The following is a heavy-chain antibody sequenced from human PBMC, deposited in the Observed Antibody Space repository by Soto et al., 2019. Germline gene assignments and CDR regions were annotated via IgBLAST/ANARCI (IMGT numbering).Heavy chain of an antibody. CDR1: GFTFDDNA. D-gene: IGHD6-6*01. CDR3: AGGPYSSSSGRDYFYC. Sequence: EVQLVESGGGLVQPGRSLRLSCAASGFTFDDNAMHWVRQAPGKGLEWVSGISWNSGSIGYAGSVKGRFTISRDNAKNSLYLQMHSLSPEDTALYYCAGGPYSSSSGRDYFYCWVQETLVTVSS. CDR2: ISWNSGSI. J-gene: IGHJ4*02. V-gene: IGHV3-9*01.